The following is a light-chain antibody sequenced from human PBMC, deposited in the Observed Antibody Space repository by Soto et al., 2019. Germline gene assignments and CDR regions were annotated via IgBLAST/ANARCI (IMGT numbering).Light chain of an antibody. CDR3: CSYAGTTTWV. CDR1: SSDVGGYNY. Sequence: QSALTQPASVSGSPGQSITISCTGTSSDVGGYNYVSWYQQHPGKAPKLMIYEVSNRPSGVSDRFSGSRSGNTASLTISRLKAEDESDYYCCSYAGTTTWVFGGGTKLTVL. J-gene: IGLJ3*02. CDR2: EVS. V-gene: IGLV2-14*01.